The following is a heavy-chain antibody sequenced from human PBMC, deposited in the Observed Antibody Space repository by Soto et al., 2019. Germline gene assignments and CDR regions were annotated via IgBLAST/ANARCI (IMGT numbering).Heavy chain of an antibody. CDR3: AKPSGYYDSSGYYDGYFQH. Sequence: QVQLVESGGGVVQPGRSLRLSCAASGFTFSSYGMHWVRQAPGKGLEWVAVISYDGSNKYYADSVKGRFTISRDNSKNTLYLQVNSLRAEDTAVYYCAKPSGYYDSSGYYDGYFQHWGQGTLVTVSS. CDR2: ISYDGSNK. V-gene: IGHV3-30*18. CDR1: GFTFSSYG. D-gene: IGHD3-22*01. J-gene: IGHJ1*01.